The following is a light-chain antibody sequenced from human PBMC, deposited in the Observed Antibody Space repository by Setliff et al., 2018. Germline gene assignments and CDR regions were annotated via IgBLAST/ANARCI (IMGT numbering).Light chain of an antibody. CDR1: SSDVGGYNY. CDR2: DVS. CDR3: SSYTSSSTWV. Sequence: QSVLTQPAPVSGSPGQSITISCTGTSSDVGGYNYVSWYQQHPGKAPKLMIYDVSNRPSGVSNRFSGSKSGNTASLTISGLQAEDEADYYCSSYTSSSTWVFGGGTKVTVL. J-gene: IGLJ3*02. V-gene: IGLV2-14*03.